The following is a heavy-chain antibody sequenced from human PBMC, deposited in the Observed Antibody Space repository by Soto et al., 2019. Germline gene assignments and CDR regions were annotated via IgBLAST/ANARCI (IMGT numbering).Heavy chain of an antibody. D-gene: IGHD2-15*01. J-gene: IGHJ6*02. CDR3: ARSGDIVVVVAAINSMDV. CDR2: INQDGSEK. CDR1: GFTFSSYW. V-gene: IGHV3-7*01. Sequence: EVQLVESGGGLVQPGGSLRLSCAASGFTFSSYWMSWVRQAPGKGLEWVANINQDGSEKYYVDSVKGRFTISRDNAKNSLYLKMNSLRVEDTAVYYCARSGDIVVVVAAINSMDVWGQGSTVTVSS.